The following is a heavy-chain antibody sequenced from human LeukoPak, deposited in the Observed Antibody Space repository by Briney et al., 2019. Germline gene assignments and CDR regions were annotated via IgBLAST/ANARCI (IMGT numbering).Heavy chain of an antibody. D-gene: IGHD2-2*01. Sequence: GSSVKVSCKASGGTFSSSGISWVRQAPGQGLEWMGGIIPMIGTPNYAQKFQGRVTITADESTSTAYMELSGLRSEDTAVYYCASHCSSTSCYADYYYMDVWGKGTTVTVSS. CDR3: ASHCSSTSCYADYYYMDV. V-gene: IGHV1-69*01. CDR2: IIPMIGTP. J-gene: IGHJ6*03. CDR1: GGTFSSSG.